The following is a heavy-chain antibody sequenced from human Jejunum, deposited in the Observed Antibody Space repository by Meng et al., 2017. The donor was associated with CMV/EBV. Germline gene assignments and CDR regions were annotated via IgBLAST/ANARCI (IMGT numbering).Heavy chain of an antibody. CDR2: IFYSGST. CDR3: ARQYGRSLFDY. CDR1: GGSISGSHYY. Sequence: VSGGSISGSHYYWGWIRQPPGKGLGWIGSIFYSGSTYYNPPLKSRVTISVDTSKNQFSLRLSSVSAADTAMYYCARQYGRSLFDYWGRGALVTVSS. J-gene: IGHJ4*02. D-gene: IGHD2/OR15-2a*01. V-gene: IGHV4-39*07.